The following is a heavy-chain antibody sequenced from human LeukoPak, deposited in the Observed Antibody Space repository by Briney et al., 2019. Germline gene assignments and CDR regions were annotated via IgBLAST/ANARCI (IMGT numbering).Heavy chain of an antibody. Sequence: ASVKVSCKVSGYTLTELSMHWVRQAPGKGLEWMGGFDPGDGETIYAQKFQGRVTMTADTSTDTAYMELSSLRSEDTAVYYCATPVAYWFDPWGQGTLVTVSS. CDR3: ATPVAYWFDP. V-gene: IGHV1-24*01. D-gene: IGHD2-8*02. J-gene: IGHJ5*02. CDR2: FDPGDGET. CDR1: GYTLTELS.